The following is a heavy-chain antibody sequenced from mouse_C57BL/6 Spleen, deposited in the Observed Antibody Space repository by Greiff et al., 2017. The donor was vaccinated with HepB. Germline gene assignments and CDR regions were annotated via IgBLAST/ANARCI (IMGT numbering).Heavy chain of an antibody. CDR1: GYTFTDYN. CDR3: ARAYDGYYVKGAMDY. J-gene: IGHJ4*01. CDR2: INPNNGGT. D-gene: IGHD2-3*01. Sequence: EVKLMESGPELVKPGASVKIPCKASGYTFTDYNMDWVKQSHGKSLEWIGDINPNNGGTIYNQKFKGKATLTVDKSSSTAYMELRSLTSEDTAVYYCARAYDGYYVKGAMDYWGQGTSVTVSS. V-gene: IGHV1-18*01.